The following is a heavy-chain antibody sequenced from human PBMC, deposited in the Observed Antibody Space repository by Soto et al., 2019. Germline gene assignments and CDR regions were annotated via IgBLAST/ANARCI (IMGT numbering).Heavy chain of an antibody. CDR1: GFTFSSYG. Sequence: QVQLVESGGGVVQPGRSLRLSCAASGFTFSSYGMHWVRQAPGKGLEWVAVISYDGSNKYYADSVKGRFTISRDNSKNTLYLQMNSLRGEDTGVYYCAKGGGGGYDVDYWGQGTLVTVSS. CDR3: AKGGGGGYDVDY. CDR2: ISYDGSNK. V-gene: IGHV3-30*18. D-gene: IGHD5-12*01. J-gene: IGHJ4*02.